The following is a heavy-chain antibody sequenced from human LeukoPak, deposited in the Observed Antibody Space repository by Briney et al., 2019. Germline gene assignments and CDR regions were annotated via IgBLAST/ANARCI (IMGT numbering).Heavy chain of an antibody. V-gene: IGHV3-21*01. D-gene: IGHD2-21*01. Sequence: PGGSLTLSCAASGFTFKTYAMQWVRQAPGKGLEWLSSISSSSLSIHYADSVRGRFTISRDNAKNSLYLQMNSLRAEDTAVYYCTREIVDDFDYWGQGTLVTVSS. CDR2: ISSSSLSI. CDR3: TREIVDDFDY. CDR1: GFTFKTYA. J-gene: IGHJ4*02.